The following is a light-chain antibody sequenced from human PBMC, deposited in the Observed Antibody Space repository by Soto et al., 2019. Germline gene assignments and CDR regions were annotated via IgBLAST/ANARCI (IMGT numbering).Light chain of an antibody. CDR2: EVN. V-gene: IGLV2-14*01. CDR3: AAWDDSLNGYV. CDR1: SRDVGGSNY. Sequence: QSALIQPASVSGSPGQSITISCTGTSRDVGGSNYVSWYQHHPHRAPKLLIYEVNYRPSGVSSRFSGSKSGNTASLTISGLQAEDEADYYCAAWDDSLNGYVFGTGTKLTVL. J-gene: IGLJ1*01.